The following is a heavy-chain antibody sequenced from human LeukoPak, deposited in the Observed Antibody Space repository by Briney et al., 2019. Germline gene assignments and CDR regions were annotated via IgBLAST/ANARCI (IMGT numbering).Heavy chain of an antibody. Sequence: SQTLSLTCAISGDSVSSNSAAWNWVRLSPSRGLEWLGRTVYRSKWYYDYAGSVQGRITINADTSKNQFSLHLNSATPEDTAVYYCARSTALVGDDWVDPWSQGTLVTVSS. D-gene: IGHD2-21*01. CDR3: ARSTALVGDDWVDP. J-gene: IGHJ5*02. CDR2: TVYRSKWYY. CDR1: GDSVSSNSAA. V-gene: IGHV6-1*01.